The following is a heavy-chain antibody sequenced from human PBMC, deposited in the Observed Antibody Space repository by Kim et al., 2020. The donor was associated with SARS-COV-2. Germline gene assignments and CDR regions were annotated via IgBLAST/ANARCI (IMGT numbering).Heavy chain of an antibody. J-gene: IGHJ6*03. CDR3: ARDRVGYCSGGSCKYYYYYMDV. V-gene: IGHV3-21*01. Sequence: GGSLRLSCAASGFTFSSYSMNWVRQAPGKGLEWVSSISSSSSYIYYADSVKGRFTISRDNAKNSLYLQMNSLRAEDTAVYYCARDRVGYCSGGSCKYYYYYMDVWGKGTTVTVSS. D-gene: IGHD2-15*01. CDR2: ISSSSSYI. CDR1: GFTFSSYS.